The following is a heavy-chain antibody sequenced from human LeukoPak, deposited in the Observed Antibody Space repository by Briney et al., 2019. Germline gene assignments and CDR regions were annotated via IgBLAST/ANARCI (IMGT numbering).Heavy chain of an antibody. CDR1: GFTVSSHY. CDR3: ARIPDSSGSLSAFDF. CDR2: IYSGGST. D-gene: IGHD3-22*01. V-gene: IGHV3-53*01. J-gene: IGHJ4*02. Sequence: GGSLRLSCAASGFTVSSHYMSWVRQAPGKGLEWVSVIYSGGSTYYADSVKGRFTISRDNSKNTLYLQMNSLRAEDTAVYYCARIPDSSGSLSAFDFWGQGALVTVS.